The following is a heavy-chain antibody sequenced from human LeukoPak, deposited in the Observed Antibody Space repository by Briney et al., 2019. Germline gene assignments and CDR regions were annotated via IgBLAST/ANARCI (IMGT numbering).Heavy chain of an antibody. V-gene: IGHV1-2*02. Sequence: ASVRVSCKASGYTFTGYYMHPGQGLAWMGWINPNSAGTNYAQKFQGRVTMTRDTSISTAYMDLSRLISDDTAVYYCLRDLGRYEHLASYQYYMDVWGEGTAVTVSS. J-gene: IGHJ6*03. CDR1: GYTFTGYY. CDR3: LRDLGRYEHLASYQYYMDV. D-gene: IGHD5-24*01. CDR2: INPNSAGT.